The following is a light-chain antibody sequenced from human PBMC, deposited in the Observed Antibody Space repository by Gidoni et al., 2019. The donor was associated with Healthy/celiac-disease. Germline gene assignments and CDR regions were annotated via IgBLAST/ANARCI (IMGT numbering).Light chain of an antibody. V-gene: IGLV1-47*01. Sequence: QHVLPQPPSQSGTPGPRVTISCSGSSSNIGSNYVYWYQQLPVTAPKLLIYRNNQRPSGVPDRFSGSKSGTSASLAISGLRSEDEADYYCAAWDDTLSGPRVVFGGGTKLTVL. J-gene: IGLJ2*01. CDR1: SSNIGSNY. CDR3: AAWDDTLSGPRVV. CDR2: RNN.